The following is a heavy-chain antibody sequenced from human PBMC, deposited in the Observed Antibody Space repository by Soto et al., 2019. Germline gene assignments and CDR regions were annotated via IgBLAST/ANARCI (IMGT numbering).Heavy chain of an antibody. D-gene: IGHD3-22*01. J-gene: IGHJ4*02. CDR3: ARDSKDDSSGYYAGFDY. CDR2: IYYDGSNK. V-gene: IGHV3-33*01. Sequence: QVQLVESGGGVVQPGRSLRLSCAVSGFTFSSYGMNWVRQAPGKGLEWVAAIYYDGSNKYYADSVRGRFTISRDNFKNTLCLHMNSLIAEDTAVYYCARDSKDDSSGYYAGFDYWGQGTLVTVSS. CDR1: GFTFSSYG.